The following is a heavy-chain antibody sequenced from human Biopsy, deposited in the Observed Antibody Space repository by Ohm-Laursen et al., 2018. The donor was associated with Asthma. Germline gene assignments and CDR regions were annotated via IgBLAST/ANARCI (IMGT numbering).Heavy chain of an antibody. V-gene: IGHV1-69*13. Sequence: ASVKVSCKSLGGTFNTYVIGWVRQAPGQGLEWMGGSNSVFGTTTYPQKFQDRVTITADDSTSTVYMELSSRRSEDTAVYYCARKAGSCISRTCYSLDFWGQGTLVTVSS. D-gene: IGHD2-2*01. CDR3: ARKAGSCISRTCYSLDF. CDR2: SNSVFGTT. J-gene: IGHJ4*02. CDR1: GGTFNTYV.